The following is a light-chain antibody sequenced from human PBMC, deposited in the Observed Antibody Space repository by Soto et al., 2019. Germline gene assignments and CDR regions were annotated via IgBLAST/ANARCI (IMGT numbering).Light chain of an antibody. V-gene: IGKV3-20*01. CDR2: GAS. CDR1: QRISSSS. Sequence: EIVLTQSPGTLSLSPGEGATLSCRASQRISSSSLAWYQQKPGQAPRLLISGASSRATGIPDRFSGGGSGTDFTLTISRLEPGDSAVYYCQHYSTSPLYTFGQGTKLEIK. J-gene: IGKJ2*01. CDR3: QHYSTSPLYT.